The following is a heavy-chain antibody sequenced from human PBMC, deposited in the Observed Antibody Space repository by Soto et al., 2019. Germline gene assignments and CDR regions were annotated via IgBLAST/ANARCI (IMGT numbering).Heavy chain of an antibody. CDR3: AREAGIAVAGYYGMDV. CDR1: GGTFSSYA. CDR2: IIPIFGTA. D-gene: IGHD6-19*01. J-gene: IGHJ6*02. V-gene: IGHV1-69*13. Sequence: GASVKVSCKASGGTFSSYAISWVRQAPGQGLEWMGGIIPIFGTANYAQKFQGRVTITADESTSTAYMELSSLRSEDTAVYYCAREAGIAVAGYYGMDVWGQGTTVTVSS.